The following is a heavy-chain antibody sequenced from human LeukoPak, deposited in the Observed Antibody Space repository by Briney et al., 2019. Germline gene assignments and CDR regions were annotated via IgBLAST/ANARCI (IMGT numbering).Heavy chain of an antibody. Sequence: ASVKVSCKASGYTPTGYYMHWVRQAPGQGLEWMGWMNPNSGGTKYAQKFQGRVTMTRDTSISTAYMELSRLRSDDTAMYYCARDKLGLGELSLYDQWGQGTLVTVFS. D-gene: IGHD3-16*02. CDR1: GYTPTGYY. CDR3: ARDKLGLGELSLYDQ. CDR2: MNPNSGGT. V-gene: IGHV1-2*02. J-gene: IGHJ5*02.